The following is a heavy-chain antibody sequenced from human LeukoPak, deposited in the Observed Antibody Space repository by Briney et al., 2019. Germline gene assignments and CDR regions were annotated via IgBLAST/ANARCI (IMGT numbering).Heavy chain of an antibody. D-gene: IGHD5-24*01. CDR1: GGTFSSYA. CDR3: ARGRDGYNTR. CDR2: IIPIFGTA. J-gene: IGHJ1*01. Sequence: SVKVSCKASGGTFSSYAISWVRQAPGQGLEWMGGIIPIFGTANYAQKFQGRVTITTDESTGTAYMELCSLRSEDTAVYYCARGRDGYNTRWGQGTLVTVSS. V-gene: IGHV1-69*05.